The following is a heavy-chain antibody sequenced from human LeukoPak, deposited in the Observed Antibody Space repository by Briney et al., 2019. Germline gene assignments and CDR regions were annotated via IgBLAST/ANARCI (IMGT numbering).Heavy chain of an antibody. D-gene: IGHD6-13*01. J-gene: IGHJ4*02. CDR2: IYHSGST. V-gene: IGHV4-30-2*01. Sequence: PSQTLSLTCTVSGGSISSGGYYWSWIRQPPGKGLEWIGYIYHSGSTYYNPSLKSRVTISVDRSKNQFSLKLSSVTAADTAVYYCARDSSSWYLTTSGRGQGTLVTVSS. CDR1: GGSISSGGYY. CDR3: ARDSSSWYLTTSG.